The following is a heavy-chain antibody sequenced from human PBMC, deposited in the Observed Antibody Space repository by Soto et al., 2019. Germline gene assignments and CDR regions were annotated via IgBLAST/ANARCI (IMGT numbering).Heavy chain of an antibody. CDR2: IFRTGST. Sequence: QVQLQESGPGLVKSSETLSLTCTVSGGSISNSYWSWIRQPPAKGLEWIGFIFRTGSTNYNPSVKSRVTISVDTSKNQFSLNLRSVTAADTAVYYCARPSKECLANDAFDIWGQGTMVTVSS. CDR1: GGSISNSY. CDR3: ARPSKECLANDAFDI. D-gene: IGHD3-3*01. V-gene: IGHV4-59*08. J-gene: IGHJ3*02.